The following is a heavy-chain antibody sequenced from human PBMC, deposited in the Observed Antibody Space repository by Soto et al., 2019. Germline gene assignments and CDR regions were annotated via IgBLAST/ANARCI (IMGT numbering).Heavy chain of an antibody. CDR1: GGSISSSSYY. CDR2: IYYSGST. J-gene: IGHJ4*02. Sequence: PSETLSLTCTVSGGSISSSSYYWGWIRQPPGKGLEWIGSIYYSGSTYYNPSLKSRVTISVDTSKNQFSLKLSSVTAADTAVYYCARQGVTVVRGVSFFDYWGQGTLVTVSS. D-gene: IGHD3-10*01. V-gene: IGHV4-39*01. CDR3: ARQGVTVVRGVSFFDY.